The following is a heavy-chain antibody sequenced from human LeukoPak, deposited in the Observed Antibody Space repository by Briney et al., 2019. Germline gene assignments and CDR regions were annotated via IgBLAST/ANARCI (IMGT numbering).Heavy chain of an antibody. D-gene: IGHD3-22*01. Sequence: SETLSLTCTVSGGSISSSSYYWGWIRQPPGKGLEWIGSIYYSGSTSYNPSLKSRVTISVDTSKNQFSLKLSSVTAADTAVYYCAKGTYYYDSSGYAHWGQGTLVTVSS. J-gene: IGHJ4*02. CDR1: GGSISSSSYY. V-gene: IGHV4-39*01. CDR3: AKGTYYYDSSGYAH. CDR2: IYYSGST.